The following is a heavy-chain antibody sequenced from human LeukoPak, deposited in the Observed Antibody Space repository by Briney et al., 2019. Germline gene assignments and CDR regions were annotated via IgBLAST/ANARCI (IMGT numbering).Heavy chain of an antibody. V-gene: IGHV3-23*01. Sequence: GGSLRLSCAASGFTFSSYAMSWVRQAPGKGLEWVSGISGSGGSTYYADSVKGRFTISRDNSKNTLYLQMNSLRAEDTAVYYCAKDRVSADYGMDVWGQGTTVTVSS. CDR1: GFTFSSYA. CDR3: AKDRVSADYGMDV. CDR2: ISGSGGST. J-gene: IGHJ6*02. D-gene: IGHD6-6*01.